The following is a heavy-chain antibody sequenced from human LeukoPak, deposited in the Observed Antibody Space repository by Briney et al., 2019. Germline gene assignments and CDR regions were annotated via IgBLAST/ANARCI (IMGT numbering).Heavy chain of an antibody. D-gene: IGHD5-24*01. V-gene: IGHV3-43*02. J-gene: IGHJ4*02. CDR1: GFTFDDYA. CDR2: ISGDGGPT. Sequence: GGSLRLSCAASGFTFDDYAMHWVRQAPGKGLEWVSLISGDGGPTYYADSVKGRFTISRDNSKNSLYLQMNSLRTEDTAFYYCAREQFSHTSNYFDNWGQGLLVTVSS. CDR3: AREQFSHTSNYFDN.